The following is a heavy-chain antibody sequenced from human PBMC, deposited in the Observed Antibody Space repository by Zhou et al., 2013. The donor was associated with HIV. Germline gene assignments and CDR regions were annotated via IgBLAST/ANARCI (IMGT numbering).Heavy chain of an antibody. Sequence: QVQLVQSGAEVKSPGASVKVSCKVVGYTLANLAIHWVRQPPGQGPEWMGGFDPEDVMTVYAQRFQGRVTLTQDASSDTAYMSMSGLTSDDTAVYYCGTIPHLSGSTVDMTAIGGGDYWGRGTRSPCPQ. D-gene: IGHD3-16*01. CDR2: FDPEDVMT. J-gene: IGHJ4*02. V-gene: IGHV1-24*01. CDR3: GTIPHLSGSTVDMTAIGGGDY. CDR1: GYTLANLA.